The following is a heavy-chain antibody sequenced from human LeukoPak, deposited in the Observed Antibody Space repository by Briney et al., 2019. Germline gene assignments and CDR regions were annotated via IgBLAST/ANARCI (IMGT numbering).Heavy chain of an antibody. CDR1: GGSINSGSYY. D-gene: IGHD2-15*01. CDR2: IYTRGST. J-gene: IGHJ3*02. Sequence: SETLSLTCTVSGGSINSGSYYWDWIRQTAGKGLEWIRRIYTRGSTNYNPSLKSRVTSSVDASKNQFSLKLSSVTAADTAVYYCARGRYCSADICSGGDAFDIWGQGTMVSVSS. CDR3: ARGRYCSADICSGGDAFDI. V-gene: IGHV4-61*02.